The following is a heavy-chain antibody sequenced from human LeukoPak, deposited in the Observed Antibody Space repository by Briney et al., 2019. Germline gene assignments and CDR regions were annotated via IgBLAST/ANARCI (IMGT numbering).Heavy chain of an antibody. CDR3: AKHLRQQDRNDAFDI. CDR2: ISFSGGGT. J-gene: IGHJ3*02. CDR1: GFTFSSYA. V-gene: IGHV3-23*01. D-gene: IGHD6-13*01. Sequence: PGGSLRLSCAASGFTFSSYAMNWIRQAPGKGLEWVSGISFSGGGTYYADSVKGRFTISRDNSKNTLYLQMNSLRVEDTAVYYCAKHLRQQDRNDAFDIWGQGTMVTVSS.